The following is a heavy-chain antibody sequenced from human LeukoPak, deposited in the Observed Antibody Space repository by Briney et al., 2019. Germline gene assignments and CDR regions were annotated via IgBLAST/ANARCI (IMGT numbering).Heavy chain of an antibody. CDR2: INHSGST. Sequence: SETLSLTCAVYGGSFSGYYWSWIRQPPGKGLEWIGEINHSGSTNYNPSLKSRVTISVDTSKNQFSLKLSSVTAADTALYYCARGTLYSGWSYYFDSWGQGTLVTVSS. CDR1: GGSFSGYY. V-gene: IGHV4-34*01. D-gene: IGHD6-19*01. J-gene: IGHJ4*02. CDR3: ARGTLYSGWSYYFDS.